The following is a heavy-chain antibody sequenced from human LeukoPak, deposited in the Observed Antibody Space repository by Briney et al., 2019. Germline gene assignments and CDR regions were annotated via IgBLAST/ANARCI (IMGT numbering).Heavy chain of an antibody. D-gene: IGHD1-1*01. J-gene: IGHJ2*01. CDR2: IYYSGST. Sequence: PSQTLSLTCTVSGDSISSTDYYWTWIRQPPGKGLEFVGFIYYSGSTKYNPSLKSRVTISAATSKTQFSLRLSYATAADTAVYYCARIRTPHWYLDLWGRGTLVTVSS. CDR1: GDSISSTDYY. V-gene: IGHV4-30-4*08. CDR3: ARIRTPHWYLDL.